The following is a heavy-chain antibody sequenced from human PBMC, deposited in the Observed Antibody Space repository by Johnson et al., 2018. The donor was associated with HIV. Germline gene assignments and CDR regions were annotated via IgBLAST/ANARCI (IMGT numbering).Heavy chain of an antibody. CDR3: AKVGGTTILRDAFDI. V-gene: IGHV3-30*04. D-gene: IGHD1-1*01. CDR1: GSTFSNSA. CDR2: MSDVGTNE. J-gene: IGHJ3*02. Sequence: QVQLVESGGGVVQPGRSLRLSCAASGSTFSNSAMHWVRKAPGTGLEWVALMSDVGTNEYYADSVNGRLTISRDDAKNTLYLQMNSLRAEETAVDYCAKVGGTTILRDAFDIWGQGTMVTVSS.